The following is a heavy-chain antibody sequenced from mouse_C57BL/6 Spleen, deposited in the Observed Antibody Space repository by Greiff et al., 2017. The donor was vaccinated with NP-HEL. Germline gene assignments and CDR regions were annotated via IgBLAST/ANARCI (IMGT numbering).Heavy chain of an antibody. V-gene: IGHV2-6*03. Sequence: VQVVESGPGLVAPSQSLSITCTVSGFSLTSYGVHWVRQPPGKGLEWLVVIWSDGSTTYNSALKSRLSISKDNSKSQVFLKMSSLQTDDTAMYYCARIYCDYDGDYYAMDYWGQGTSVTVSS. CDR3: ARIYCDYDGDYYAMDY. CDR1: GFSLTSYG. J-gene: IGHJ4*01. D-gene: IGHD2-4*01. CDR2: IWSDGST.